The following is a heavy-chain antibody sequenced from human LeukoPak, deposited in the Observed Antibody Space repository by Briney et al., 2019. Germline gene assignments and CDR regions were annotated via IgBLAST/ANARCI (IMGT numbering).Heavy chain of an antibody. D-gene: IGHD6-13*01. CDR3: ARVGIAAAGSEFDY. Sequence: PSETLSLTCTVSGGSISSYYWSWIRQPPGKGLEWIGYIYYSGSTNYNPSLKSRVTISVDTSKNQFSLKLSSVTAADTAVYYCARVGIAAAGSEFDYWGQGTLVTLSS. CDR1: GGSISSYY. J-gene: IGHJ4*02. V-gene: IGHV4-59*01. CDR2: IYYSGST.